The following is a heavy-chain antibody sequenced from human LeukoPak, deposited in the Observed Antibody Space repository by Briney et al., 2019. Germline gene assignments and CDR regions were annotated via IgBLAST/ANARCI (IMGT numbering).Heavy chain of an antibody. D-gene: IGHD3-10*01. CDR3: ARLLPSGTLDY. CDR1: GGSISSYY. J-gene: IGHJ4*02. V-gene: IGHV4-59*08. Sequence: SETLSLTCTVSGGSISSYYWSWIRQPPGKGLEWIGYIYYSGSTNYNPSLKSRVTISVDTSKNQFSLKLSSVTAADTAVYYCARLLPSGTLDYWGQGALVTVSS. CDR2: IYYSGST.